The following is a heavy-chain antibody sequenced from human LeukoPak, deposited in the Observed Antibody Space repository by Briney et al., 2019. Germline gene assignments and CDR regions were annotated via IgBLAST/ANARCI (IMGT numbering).Heavy chain of an antibody. D-gene: IGHD4-17*01. J-gene: IGHJ3*02. V-gene: IGHV4-34*01. CDR1: GGSFSDYD. CDR2: INQSGST. Sequence: KSSETLSLACAVSGGSFSDYDWSWIRQPPGKGLEWIGEINQSGSTNDNPSLKSRVTISVDTSRKQFSLKLSSVTAADAAVYYCARDLYGDYAFDIWGQGTLVTVSS. CDR3: ARDLYGDYAFDI.